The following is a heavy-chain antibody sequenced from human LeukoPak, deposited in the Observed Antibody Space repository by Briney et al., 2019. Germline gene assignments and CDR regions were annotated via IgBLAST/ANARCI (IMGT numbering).Heavy chain of an antibody. V-gene: IGHV1-2*02. CDR2: INPNSGGT. J-gene: IGHJ6*02. CDR1: GYTFTGYY. Sequence: PGASVKVSCKASGYTFTGYYMHWVRQAPGQGLEWMGWINPNSGGTNYAQKFQGRVTMTRDTSISTAYMELSRLRSDDTAVYYCARVWELFDYYYGMDVWGQGTTVTVSS. D-gene: IGHD1-26*01. CDR3: ARVWELFDYYYGMDV.